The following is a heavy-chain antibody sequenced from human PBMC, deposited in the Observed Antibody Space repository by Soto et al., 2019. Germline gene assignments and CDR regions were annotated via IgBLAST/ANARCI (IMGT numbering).Heavy chain of an antibody. CDR1: GGSISSSTYY. CDR3: ARLGDYYQASDY. Sequence: PSETLSLTCTVSGGSISSSTYYWGWIRQPPGKGLEWIGSIYYSGSTYYNPSLKSRVTISVDTSKNQFSLKLSSVTAADTAVFYCARLGDYYQASDYWSHGTLVTVSS. D-gene: IGHD3-22*01. J-gene: IGHJ4*01. CDR2: IYYSGST. V-gene: IGHV4-39*01.